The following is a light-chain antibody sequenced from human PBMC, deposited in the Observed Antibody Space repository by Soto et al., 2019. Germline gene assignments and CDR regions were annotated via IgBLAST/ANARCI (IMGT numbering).Light chain of an antibody. J-gene: IGLJ1*01. Sequence: QSALTQPASVSGSPGQSITISCTGTSSDVGGYKYVSWYQQHPGKAPKLMIYEVSYRPSGVSNRFSGSKSGNTASLTISGLQAEDEADYYCSSYTSSTALDVFGTGTKVTVL. V-gene: IGLV2-14*01. CDR1: SSDVGGYKY. CDR2: EVS. CDR3: SSYTSSTALDV.